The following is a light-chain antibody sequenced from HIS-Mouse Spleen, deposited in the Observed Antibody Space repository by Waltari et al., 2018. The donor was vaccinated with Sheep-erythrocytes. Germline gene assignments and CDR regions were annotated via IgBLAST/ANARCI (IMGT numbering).Light chain of an antibody. V-gene: IGLV2-11*01. J-gene: IGLJ1*01. CDR2: DVS. CDR1: SSDVGGYNY. CDR3: CSYAGSYNHV. Sequence: QSALTQPRSVSGSPGQSVTISCTGTSSDVGGYNYVSWYPQHPGKAPKLMIYDVSNRPSGVPDRVSGSKSGNTASLTISGLQAEDEADYYCCSYAGSYNHVFATGTKVTVL.